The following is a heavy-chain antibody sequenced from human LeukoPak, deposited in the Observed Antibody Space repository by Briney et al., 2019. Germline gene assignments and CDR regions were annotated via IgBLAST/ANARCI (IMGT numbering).Heavy chain of an antibody. V-gene: IGHV4-34*01. CDR1: GGSFSGYY. Sequence: SETLSLTCAVYGGSFSGYYWSWIRQPPGKGLEWIGEINHSGSTNYNPSLKSRVTISVDTSKNQFSLKLSSVTAADTAVYYCARRPEDRHYDILTVTYYYYGMDVWGQGTTVTVSS. J-gene: IGHJ6*02. D-gene: IGHD3-9*01. CDR3: ARRPEDRHYDILTVTYYYYGMDV. CDR2: INHSGST.